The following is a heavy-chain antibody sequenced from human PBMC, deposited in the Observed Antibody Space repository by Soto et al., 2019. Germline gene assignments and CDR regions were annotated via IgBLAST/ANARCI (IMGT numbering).Heavy chain of an antibody. V-gene: IGHV3-53*01. CDR2: LYSGGST. CDR3: ARATVGASDFGFDS. CDR1: GFTVSDYY. J-gene: IGHJ4*02. D-gene: IGHD1-26*01. Sequence: EVKLVESGGGLVQPGGSLRLSCAASGFTVSDYYMTWVRQAPGKGLEWVSLLYSGGSTIYADSVKGRVTISRDSSKNTLYLQMNSLRVEDTAVYYCARATVGASDFGFDSWGQGTLVTVPS.